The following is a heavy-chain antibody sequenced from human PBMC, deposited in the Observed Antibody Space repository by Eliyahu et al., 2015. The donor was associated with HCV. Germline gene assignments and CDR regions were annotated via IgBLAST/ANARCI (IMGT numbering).Heavy chain of an antibody. CDR3: VRGAEGSGYSSDS. CDR2: IXSDGTRX. J-gene: IGHJ5*01. Sequence: EVQLVESGGGLVQPGGSLRLSCAASGFTFSNYWMHWVRQVPGKGLVWVSRIXSDGTRXTYADSVKGRFTISRDNGKNTLYLQMNSLRDDDTAVYYCVRGAEGSGYSSDSWGQGTLVTVSS. CDR1: GFTFSNYW. V-gene: IGHV3-74*03. D-gene: IGHD3-3*01.